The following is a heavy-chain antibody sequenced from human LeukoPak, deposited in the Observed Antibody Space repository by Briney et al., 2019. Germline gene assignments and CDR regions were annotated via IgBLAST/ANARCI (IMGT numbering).Heavy chain of an antibody. D-gene: IGHD3-22*01. CDR1: GFTFSSYA. J-gene: IGHJ4*02. Sequence: GGSLRLSCAASGFTFSSYAMSWVRQAPGKGLEWVSAISGSGGSTYYADSVKGRFTISRDNAKNSLYLQMNSLRAEDTAVYYCARESRRRYYDSSGSIDYWGQGTLVTVSS. CDR3: ARESRRRYYDSSGSIDY. CDR2: ISGSGGST. V-gene: IGHV3-23*01.